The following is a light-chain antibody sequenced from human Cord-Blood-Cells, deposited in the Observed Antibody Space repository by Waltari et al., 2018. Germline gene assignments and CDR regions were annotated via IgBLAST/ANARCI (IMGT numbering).Light chain of an antibody. Sequence: DIHMTQSPSSLPASVGDRLTITCRARQSISSYLNWYQQKPGKAPKLLCYAASSLQSGVPSRFSGRGSGTDFTLTISSLRPEDFATYYGQQSYSTPCTFGQGTKVEIK. V-gene: IGKV1-39*01. J-gene: IGKJ1*01. CDR1: QSISSY. CDR3: QQSYSTPCT. CDR2: AAS.